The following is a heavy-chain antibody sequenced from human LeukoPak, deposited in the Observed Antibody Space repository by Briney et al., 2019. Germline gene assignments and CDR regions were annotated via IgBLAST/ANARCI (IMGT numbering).Heavy chain of an antibody. V-gene: IGHV1-46*01. CDR2: INPSGGST. Sequence: ASVRVSCKASGYTFTSYYMHWVRQAPGQGLEWMGIINPSGGSTNYAQKFQGRVTMTRDTSTSTVYMELSSLRSEDTAVYYCARDGRVAGTGENWFDPWGQGTLVTAS. CDR3: ARDGRVAGTGENWFDP. CDR1: GYTFTSYY. J-gene: IGHJ5*02. D-gene: IGHD6-19*01.